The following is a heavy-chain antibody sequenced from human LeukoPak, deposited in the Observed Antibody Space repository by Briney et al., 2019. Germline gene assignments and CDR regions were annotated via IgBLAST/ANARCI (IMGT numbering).Heavy chain of an antibody. J-gene: IGHJ5*02. Sequence: QPGGSLRLSCAASGFTFSSYSMNWVRQAPGKGLEWVSAISGSGGSTYYADSVKGRFTISRDNSKNTLYLQMNSLRAEDTAVYYCAKDGYSSGWSSNWFDPWGQGTLVTVSS. D-gene: IGHD6-19*01. CDR2: ISGSGGST. CDR3: AKDGYSSGWSSNWFDP. CDR1: GFTFSSYS. V-gene: IGHV3-23*01.